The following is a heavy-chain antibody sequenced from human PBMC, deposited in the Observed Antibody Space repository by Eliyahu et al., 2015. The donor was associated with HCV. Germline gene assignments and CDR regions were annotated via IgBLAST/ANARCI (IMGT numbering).Heavy chain of an antibody. CDR1: SGAFSDVF. CDR3: ARGRRDAWEVLDS. Sequence: QVQLQQCGAGLLKPSETLSLTCPGYSGAFSDVFWXWIRKPPGKGLEWIGDLTHVGSTNYNPSLNGRVTISVDTSKNQLSLRLSSATAADTALYYCARGRRDAWEVLDSWDQGTLVTVSS. D-gene: IGHD1-26*01. CDR2: LTHVGST. V-gene: IGHV4-34*02. J-gene: IGHJ4*02.